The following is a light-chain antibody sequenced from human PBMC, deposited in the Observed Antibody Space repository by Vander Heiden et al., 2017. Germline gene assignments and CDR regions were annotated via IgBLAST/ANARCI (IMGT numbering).Light chain of an antibody. V-gene: IGLV3-21*02. CDR3: QVWDSSSDHPV. J-gene: IGLJ3*02. CDR2: DDS. Sequence: SYVLTQPPSVSAAPGQTARITCGGNNIGSRSVHWYQQKPGQAPVLVVYDDSDRPSGTPERFSGSNSGNTATLTISRVEAGDEADYYCQVWDSSSDHPVFGGGTKLTVL. CDR1: NIGSRS.